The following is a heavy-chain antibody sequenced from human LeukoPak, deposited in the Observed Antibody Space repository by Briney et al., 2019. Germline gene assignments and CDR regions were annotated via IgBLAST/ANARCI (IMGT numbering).Heavy chain of an antibody. Sequence: ASVKVSCKASGFSLFNYGITWVRQSPGQGLEWMGWVSAYNGNTNYAQKFQGRVTMTTDTSTSTAYMEVRSLTSDDTAVYYCARASYCSSISFLHGSRSGPDYWGQGTLVTVSS. V-gene: IGHV1-18*01. D-gene: IGHD2-2*01. CDR1: GFSLFNYG. CDR3: ARASYCSSISFLHGSRSGPDY. CDR2: VSAYNGNT. J-gene: IGHJ4*02.